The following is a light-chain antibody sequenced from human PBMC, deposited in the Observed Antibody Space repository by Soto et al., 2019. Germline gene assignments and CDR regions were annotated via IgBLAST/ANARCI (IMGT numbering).Light chain of an antibody. CDR2: EVS. CDR3: QCYDSSLTVL. CDR1: SSDVGGYNY. J-gene: IGLJ2*01. Sequence: QPVLTQPPSASGSPGQSVTISCTGTSSDVGGYNYVSWYQQHPGKAPKLMIYEVSKRPSGVPDRFSGSKSGNTASLTVSGLQAEDEADYYCQCYDSSLTVLFGGGTKLTVL. V-gene: IGLV2-8*01.